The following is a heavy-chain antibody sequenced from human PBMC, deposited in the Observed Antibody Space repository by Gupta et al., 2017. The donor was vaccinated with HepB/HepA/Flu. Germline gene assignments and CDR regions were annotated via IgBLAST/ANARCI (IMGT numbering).Heavy chain of an antibody. V-gene: IGHV4-59*01. Sequence: PPGKGLEWIGYIYYSGSTNYNPSLKSRVTISVDTSKNQFSLKLSSVTAADTAVYYCARTTMIVVGRAFDIWGQGTMVTVSS. J-gene: IGHJ3*02. D-gene: IGHD3-22*01. CDR3: ARTTMIVVGRAFDI. CDR2: IYYSGST.